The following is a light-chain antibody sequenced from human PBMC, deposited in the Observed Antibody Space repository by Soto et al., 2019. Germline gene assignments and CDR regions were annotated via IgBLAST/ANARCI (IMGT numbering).Light chain of an antibody. Sequence: EIVMTQSPVTLSVSPGERVTLSCRASQNVNINLAWYQQRPGQAPRVLIYGASNRASGIPARFSGSGSGTDFTLTISSLEPDDFALCSCQQYKDWPPLTFGGGTRVEIK. CDR2: GAS. J-gene: IGKJ4*01. V-gene: IGKV3D-15*01. CDR1: QNVNIN. CDR3: QQYKDWPPLT.